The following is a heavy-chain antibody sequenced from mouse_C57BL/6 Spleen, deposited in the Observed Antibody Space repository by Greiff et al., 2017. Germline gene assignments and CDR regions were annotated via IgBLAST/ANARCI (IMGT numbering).Heavy chain of an antibody. CDR2: INPNNGGT. D-gene: IGHD2-3*01. V-gene: IGHV1-22*01. CDR3: ARLYDGYYGYAMDY. J-gene: IGHJ4*01. Sequence: VQLKQSGPELVKPGASVKMSCKASGYTFTDYNMHWVKQSHGTSLEWIGYINPNNGGTSYNQKFKGKATLTVNKSSSTAYMELRSLTSEDSAVYYCARLYDGYYGYAMDYWGQGTSVTVSS. CDR1: GYTFTDYN.